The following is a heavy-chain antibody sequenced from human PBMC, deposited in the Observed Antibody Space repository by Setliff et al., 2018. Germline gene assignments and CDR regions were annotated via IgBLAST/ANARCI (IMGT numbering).Heavy chain of an antibody. J-gene: IGHJ6*02. CDR2: IQHDGENK. CDR1: GFSFESHG. Sequence: GGSLRLSCAASGFSFESHGMHWVRQAPGKGLEWVAFIQHDGENKFYADSVKGRLTVSRNNSKNTLYLEMDGLRPEDTAVYYCANSRVTNFRGHLYLPRGLDVWGQGTTVTVSS. CDR3: ANSRVTNFRGHLYLPRGLDV. V-gene: IGHV3-30*02. D-gene: IGHD3-16*01.